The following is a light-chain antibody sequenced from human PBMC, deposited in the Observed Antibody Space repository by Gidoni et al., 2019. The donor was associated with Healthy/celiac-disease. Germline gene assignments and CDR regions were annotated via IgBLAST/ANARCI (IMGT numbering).Light chain of an antibody. CDR3: RQYGSSPWT. CDR2: GAS. J-gene: IGKJ1*01. Sequence: EMVFPQSPGTLSLAPGERARLSCRASQSVSGSYLAWYQQKHGQAPRLLIYGASSRATGIPDRFSGSGSGADFTLTISRLEPEDFAVYYFRQYGSSPWTFGQGTKVEIK. V-gene: IGKV3-20*01. CDR1: QSVSGSY.